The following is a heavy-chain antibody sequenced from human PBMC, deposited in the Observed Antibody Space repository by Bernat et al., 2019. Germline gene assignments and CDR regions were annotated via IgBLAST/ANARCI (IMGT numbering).Heavy chain of an antibody. CDR2: IYHSGST. V-gene: IGHV4-38-2*01. J-gene: IGHJ5*02. CDR1: GYSISSGYY. Sequence: QVQLQESGPGLVKPSETLSLTCAVSGYSISSGYYWGWIRQPPGKGLEWIGSIYHSGSTYYNPSLKSRVTISVDTSKNQFSLKLSSVTAADTAVYYCAGAPAQRGELRGLNWFDPWGQGTQVPVPS. D-gene: IGHD1-26*01. CDR3: AGAPAQRGELRGLNWFDP.